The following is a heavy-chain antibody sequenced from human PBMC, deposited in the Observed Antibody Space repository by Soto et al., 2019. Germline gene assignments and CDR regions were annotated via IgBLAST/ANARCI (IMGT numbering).Heavy chain of an antibody. CDR1: GFSFGRYW. CDR2: INQDGSEH. CDR3: ARNHNADFWSVTTSLGY. Sequence: PGGSLRLSCATSGFSFGRYWMTWVRQAPGKGLEWVANINQDGSEHFSVDSVKGRLSISRENAKNPLYLQMNSLRADDTALYSCARNHNADFWSVTTSLGYWGKGYLGTVAS. V-gene: IGHV3-7*03. J-gene: IGHJ4*02. D-gene: IGHD3-3*01.